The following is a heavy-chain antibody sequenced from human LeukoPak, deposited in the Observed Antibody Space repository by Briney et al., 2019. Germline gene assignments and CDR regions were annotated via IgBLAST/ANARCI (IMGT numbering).Heavy chain of an antibody. J-gene: IGHJ4*02. CDR2: INAGSGNT. D-gene: IGHD6-19*01. CDR3: ARDSAPVDSSGWYGYFDY. Sequence: ASVKVSCKASGYTFTSYAMHWVRQAPGQRLEWMAWINAGSGNTKYSQKFQGRVTITRDTSASTAYMELSSLRSEDTAVYYCARDSAPVDSSGWYGYFDYWGQGTLVTVSS. CDR1: GYTFTSYA. V-gene: IGHV1-3*01.